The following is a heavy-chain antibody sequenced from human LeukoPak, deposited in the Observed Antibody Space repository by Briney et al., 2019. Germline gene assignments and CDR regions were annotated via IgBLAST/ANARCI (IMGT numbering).Heavy chain of an antibody. CDR1: GFTFSTYW. D-gene: IGHD6-13*01. J-gene: IGHJ4*02. V-gene: IGHV3-74*01. CDR2: INSDGSST. Sequence: GGSLRLSCAASGFTFSTYWMHWVRQAPGKGLVWVSRINSDGSSTTYADSVKGRFTISRDNAKNTLYLQMNSLRAEDTAVYYCARDLYRSSHDYWGQGTLVTVSS. CDR3: ARDLYRSSHDY.